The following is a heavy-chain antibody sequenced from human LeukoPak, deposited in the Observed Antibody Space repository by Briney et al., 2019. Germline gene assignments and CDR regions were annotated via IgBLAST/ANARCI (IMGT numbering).Heavy chain of an antibody. CDR3: ARDVIAAAFDP. Sequence: GRSLRLSCAASGFTFSSYSMNWVRQAPGKGLEWVSSISSSSSYIYYADSVKGRFTISRDNAKNSLYLQMNSLRAEDTAVYYCARDVIAAAFDPWGQGTLVTVSS. V-gene: IGHV3-21*01. CDR1: GFTFSSYS. D-gene: IGHD6-13*01. CDR2: ISSSSSYI. J-gene: IGHJ5*02.